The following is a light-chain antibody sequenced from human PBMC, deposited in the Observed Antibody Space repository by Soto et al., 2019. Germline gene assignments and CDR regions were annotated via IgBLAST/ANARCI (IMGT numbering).Light chain of an antibody. J-gene: IGLJ2*01. Sequence: QSALTQPASVSGSPGQSITLSCTGTSSDVGGFNYVSWYQQHPGKAPKLIIYEVSNRPSGVSNRFSASKSGNTASLTISGLQAGDEADYYCSSYTGSSTVVFGGGTKLTVL. CDR2: EVS. CDR1: SSDVGGFNY. CDR3: SSYTGSSTVV. V-gene: IGLV2-14*01.